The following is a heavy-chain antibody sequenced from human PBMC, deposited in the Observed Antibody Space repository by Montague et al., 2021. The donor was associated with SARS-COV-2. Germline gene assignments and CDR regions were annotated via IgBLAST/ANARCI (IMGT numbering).Heavy chain of an antibody. CDR3: ARTLTTVTSDHFDY. CDR1: GFTFSSYS. Sequence: SLRLSCAASGFTFSSYSMNWVRQAPGKGLEWVSSISSSSSYIYYADSVKGRFTISRDNAKNSLYLQMNSLRAEDTAVYYCARTLTTVTSDHFDYWGQGILVSVSS. J-gene: IGHJ4*02. D-gene: IGHD4-17*01. V-gene: IGHV3-21*01. CDR2: ISSSSSYI.